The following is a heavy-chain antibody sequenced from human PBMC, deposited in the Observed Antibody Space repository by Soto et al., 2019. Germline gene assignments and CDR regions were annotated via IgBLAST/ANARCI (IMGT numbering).Heavy chain of an antibody. V-gene: IGHV1-2*04. J-gene: IGHJ6*02. CDR3: ARAAGMGATLRDYYYYCGMDV. CDR2: INPNSGGT. Sequence: QVQLVQSGAEVKKPGASVKVSCKASGYTFTGYDMHWVRQAPGQGREWMGWINPNSGGTNYAQKFQGWVTMTRDTSISTAYMELSRLRYDDTAVYYCARAAGMGATLRDYYYYCGMDVWGQGTTVTVSS. D-gene: IGHD1-26*01. CDR1: GYTFTGYD.